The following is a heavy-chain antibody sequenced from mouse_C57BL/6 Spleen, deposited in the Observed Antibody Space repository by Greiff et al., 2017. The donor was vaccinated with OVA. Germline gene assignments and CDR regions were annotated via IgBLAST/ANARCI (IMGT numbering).Heavy chain of an antibody. V-gene: IGHV3-6*01. Sequence: EVKLQESGPGLVKPSQSLSLTCSVTGYSITSGYYWNWIRQFPGNKLEWMGYISYDGSNNYNPSLKNRISITRDTSKNQFFLKLNSVTTEDTATYYCAINDYSKRYFDVWGTGTTVTVSS. J-gene: IGHJ1*03. D-gene: IGHD2-5*01. CDR2: ISYDGSN. CDR3: AINDYSKRYFDV. CDR1: GYSITSGYY.